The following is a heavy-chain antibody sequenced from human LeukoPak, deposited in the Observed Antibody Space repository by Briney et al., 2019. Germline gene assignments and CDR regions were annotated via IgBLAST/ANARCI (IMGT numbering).Heavy chain of an antibody. D-gene: IGHD6-6*01. CDR1: GGSISSYY. CDR3: ARNPRGILVPSDL. Sequence: SETLSLTCTVSGGSISSYYWSWIRQPPEKGLEWIGYVYNSGKSNYNPSLKSRVTISLDTSKRQFSLRLSSVTAADTAVYYCARNPRGILVPSDLWGQGTLVTVSS. CDR2: VYNSGKS. J-gene: IGHJ5*02. V-gene: IGHV4-59*01.